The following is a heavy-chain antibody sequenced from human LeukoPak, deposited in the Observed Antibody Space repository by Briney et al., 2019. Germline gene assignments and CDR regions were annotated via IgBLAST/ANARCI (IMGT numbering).Heavy chain of an antibody. CDR3: ARSLTTPLYYYYYYMDV. V-gene: IGHV4-61*02. CDR2: IYTSGST. Sequence: SETLSLTCTVSGGSISSGSYYWSWIRQPAGKGLEWIGRIYTSGSTNYNPSLKSRVTISVDTSKNQFSLKLSSVTAADTAVYYCARSLTTPLYYYYYYMDVWGEGTTVTVSS. J-gene: IGHJ6*03. CDR1: GGSISSGSYY. D-gene: IGHD4-11*01.